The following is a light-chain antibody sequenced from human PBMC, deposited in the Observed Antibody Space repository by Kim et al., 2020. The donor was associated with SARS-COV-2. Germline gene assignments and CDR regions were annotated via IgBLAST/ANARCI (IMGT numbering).Light chain of an antibody. Sequence: AAVGDRVSITGRASQDISRSLAWYQQRPGKVPNLMIYAASTLQSGVPSRFSGSGSGTEFALTISSLQPEDVATYYCQKYDSAPWTFGPGTKVDIK. CDR1: QDISRS. V-gene: IGKV1-27*01. J-gene: IGKJ1*01. CDR2: AAS. CDR3: QKYDSAPWT.